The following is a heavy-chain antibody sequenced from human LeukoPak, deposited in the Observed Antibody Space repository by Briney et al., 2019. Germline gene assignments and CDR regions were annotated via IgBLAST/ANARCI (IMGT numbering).Heavy chain of an antibody. CDR3: ARGAGVPAARRSDF. Sequence: SETLSLTCAVYGGSFSGYYWSWIRQPPGKGLEWIGSIYYSGSTSYNPSLKSRVTISVDTSKKQFSLNLTSVTAADTAVYYCARGAGVPAARRSDFWGQGTLVTVSS. V-gene: IGHV4-34*01. D-gene: IGHD2-2*01. CDR2: IYYSGST. J-gene: IGHJ4*02. CDR1: GGSFSGYY.